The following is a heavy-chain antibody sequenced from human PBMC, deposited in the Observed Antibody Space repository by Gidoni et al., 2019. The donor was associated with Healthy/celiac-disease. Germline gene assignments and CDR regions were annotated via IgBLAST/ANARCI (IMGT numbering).Heavy chain of an antibody. D-gene: IGHD3-22*01. J-gene: IGHJ6*03. V-gene: IGHV4-61*02. CDR1: GGSISSGSYY. CDR2: IYTSGST. Sequence: QVQLQESGPGLVKPSQTLSLTCTVSGGSISSGSYYWSLIRQPAGKGLEWIGRIYTSGSTNYNPSLKSRVTISVDTSKNQFSLKLSSVTAADTAVYYCARGTYYYDSSGYYLRDYYYMDVWGKGTTVTVSS. CDR3: ARGTYYYDSSGYYLRDYYYMDV.